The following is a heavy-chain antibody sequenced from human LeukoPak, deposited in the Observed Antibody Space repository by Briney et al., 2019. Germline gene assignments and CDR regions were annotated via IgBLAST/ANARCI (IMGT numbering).Heavy chain of an antibody. V-gene: IGHV3-30*02. CDR2: IRYDGSNK. J-gene: IGHJ6*03. CDR1: GFSFSSYG. Sequence: GGSLRLSCAASGFSFSSYGMHWVRHAPAERLEWVAFIRYDGSNKYYADSVKGRFTISRDNSKNTLYLQMNSLRAGDTAVYYCAKEFGFRGYYYMDVWGKGTTVTISS. CDR3: AKEFGFRGYYYMDV. D-gene: IGHD3-10*01.